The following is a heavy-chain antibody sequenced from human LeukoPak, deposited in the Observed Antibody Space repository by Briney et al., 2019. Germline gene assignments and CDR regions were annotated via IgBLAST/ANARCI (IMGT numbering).Heavy chain of an antibody. CDR2: IKQDGSEK. D-gene: IGHD6-19*01. J-gene: IGHJ4*02. CDR3: AREGGGAVVVEEYYFDY. Sequence: PGGSLRLSGAASGFTFSSYWMSWVRQAAGKGLEWVANIKQDGSEKYYVDSVRGRFTIPRDSAKNSLYLQMNSLRAEDTAVYYCAREGGGAVVVEEYYFDYWGQGTLVTVSS. V-gene: IGHV3-7*01. CDR1: GFTFSSYW.